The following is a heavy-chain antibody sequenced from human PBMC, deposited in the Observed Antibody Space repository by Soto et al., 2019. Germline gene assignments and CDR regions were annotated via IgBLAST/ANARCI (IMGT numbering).Heavy chain of an antibody. CDR3: ARGRMVRGVTFYYYYYMDV. CDR2: IKEDGSEK. V-gene: IGHV3-7*01. CDR1: GFTFSFYW. Sequence: EVQLVESGGGLVQPGGSLRLSCAASGFTFSFYWMSWVRQAPGKGLEWVANIKEDGSEKYYVDSVKGRFTISRDNAKNSLYLQMNSLRAEDTALYYCARGRMVRGVTFYYYYYMDVWGKGTTVTVS. J-gene: IGHJ6*03. D-gene: IGHD3-10*01.